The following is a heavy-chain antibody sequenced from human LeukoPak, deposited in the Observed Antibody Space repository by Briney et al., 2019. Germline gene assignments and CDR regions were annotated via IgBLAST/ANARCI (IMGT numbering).Heavy chain of an antibody. Sequence: GGSLRLSCSASGFTFSNYAMHWVRQAPGKGLEWVSYISSSGSTIYYADSVRGRFTISRDNAKNALDLQMNSLGAEDTAVYYCAREGRGYDSSGYYYPRFDYWGQGTLVTVSS. CDR2: ISSSGSTI. D-gene: IGHD3-22*01. CDR3: AREGRGYDSSGYYYPRFDY. V-gene: IGHV3-48*03. CDR1: GFTFSNYA. J-gene: IGHJ4*02.